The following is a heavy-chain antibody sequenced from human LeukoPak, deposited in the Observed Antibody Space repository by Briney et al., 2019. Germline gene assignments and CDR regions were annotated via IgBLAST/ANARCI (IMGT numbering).Heavy chain of an antibody. CDR2: ISSSSSHT. D-gene: IGHD3-22*01. J-gene: IGHJ3*01. CDR1: GFTFSDYY. V-gene: IGHV3-11*05. Sequence: PGGSLRLSRAASGFTFSDYYMSWVRQAPGKGLEWVSYISSSSSHTNYADSVKGRFTISRDNAKNSLFLQMNSLRDEDTALYYCARDDRFDGSGHYTAFDVWGQGTMVTVSS. CDR3: ARDDRFDGSGHYTAFDV.